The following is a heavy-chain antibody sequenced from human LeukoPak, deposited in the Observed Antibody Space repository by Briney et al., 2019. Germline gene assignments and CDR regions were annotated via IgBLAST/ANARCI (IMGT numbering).Heavy chain of an antibody. V-gene: IGHV1-69*01. CDR2: IIPIFGTA. Sequence: SVKVSCKASGGTFSSYAISWVRRAPGQGLEWMGGIIPIFGTANYAQKFQGRVTITADESTSTAYMELSSLRSEDTAVYYCARNGYSYGYFDYWGQGTLVTVSS. D-gene: IGHD5-18*01. J-gene: IGHJ4*02. CDR3: ARNGYSYGYFDY. CDR1: GGTFSSYA.